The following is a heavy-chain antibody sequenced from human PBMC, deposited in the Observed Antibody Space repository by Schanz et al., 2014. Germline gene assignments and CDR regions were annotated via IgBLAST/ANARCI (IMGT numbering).Heavy chain of an antibody. J-gene: IGHJ2*01. D-gene: IGHD1-1*01. CDR2: VFPNGIT. CDR1: GGSIRSGTSY. V-gene: IGHV4-61*02. Sequence: QVQLQESGPGLVKPSQTLSLTCTVSGGSIRSGTSYWSWIRQPAGKALEWVGRVFPNGITNYNPSLNTRVTISLDTSKIQFPLPLTSLAAADTAVYYCARDTTWRLDLWGRGTLVTVSS. CDR3: ARDTTWRLDL.